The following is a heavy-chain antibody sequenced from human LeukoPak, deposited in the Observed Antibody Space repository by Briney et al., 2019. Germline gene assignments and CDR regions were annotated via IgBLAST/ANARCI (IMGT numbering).Heavy chain of an antibody. CDR3: ARDRPSTVFGVADYDYMDV. J-gene: IGHJ6*03. CDR1: GFTFSSYA. Sequence: PGGSLRLSCAASGFTFSSYAMHWVRQAPGKGLEWVAIISSGGSYKFYADSVKGRFTISRDNSKNTLYLEMKSLRPEDTAVYSCARDRPSTVFGVADYDYMDVWGKGTTVTVPS. CDR2: ISSGGSYK. V-gene: IGHV3-30*04. D-gene: IGHD3-3*01.